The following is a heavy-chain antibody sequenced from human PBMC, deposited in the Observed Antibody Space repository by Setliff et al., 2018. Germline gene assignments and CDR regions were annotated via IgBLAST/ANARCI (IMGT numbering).Heavy chain of an antibody. CDR1: GGTFSSYA. CDR3: ARGAVLGVVNNYYYGMDV. D-gene: IGHD3-3*01. J-gene: IGHJ6*02. CDR2: IIPIFGTV. V-gene: IGHV1-69*05. Sequence: ASVKVSCKASGGTFSSYAISWVRQAPGQGLEWMGGIIPIFGTVNYAQKFQDRVTITTDESTSTAYMELSSLRSEDTAFYYCARGAVLGVVNNYYYGMDVWGQGTTVTVSS.